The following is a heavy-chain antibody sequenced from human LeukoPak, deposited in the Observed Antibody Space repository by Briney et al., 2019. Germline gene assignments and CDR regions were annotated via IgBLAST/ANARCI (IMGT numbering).Heavy chain of an antibody. CDR1: GGTFSSYA. J-gene: IGHJ4*02. CDR3: ARGPELERFDY. D-gene: IGHD1-1*01. CDR2: IIPIFGTA. V-gene: IGHV1-69*05. Sequence: SVKVSCKASGGTFSSYAISWVRQAPGQGLEWMGGIIPIFGTANYAQKFQGRVRITTDESTGTAYMELSSLRSEDTAVYYCARGPELERFDYWGQGTLVTVSS.